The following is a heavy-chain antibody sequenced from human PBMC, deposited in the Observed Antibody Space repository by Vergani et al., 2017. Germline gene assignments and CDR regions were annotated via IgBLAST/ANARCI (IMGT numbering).Heavy chain of an antibody. V-gene: IGHV1-69*02. CDR2: IIPILGIA. CDR3: ARHRGWGLVVVAATPWYYYYGMDV. D-gene: IGHD2-15*01. Sequence: QVQLVQSGAEVKKPGSSVKVSCKASGGTFSSYTISWVRQAPGQGLEWMGRIIPILGIANYAQKFQGRVTITADKSTSTAYMELSSLKASDTAMYYCARHRGWGLVVVAATPWYYYYGMDVWGQGTTVTVSS. J-gene: IGHJ6*02. CDR1: GGTFSSYT.